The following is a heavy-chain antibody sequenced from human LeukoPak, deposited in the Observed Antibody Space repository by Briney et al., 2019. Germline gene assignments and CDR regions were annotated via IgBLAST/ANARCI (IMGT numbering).Heavy chain of an antibody. CDR1: GGSISSGGYY. CDR3: ARDYCSSTSCYNAFDI. D-gene: IGHD2-2*01. V-gene: IGHV4-30-2*01. CDR2: IYHSGST. Sequence: SQTLSLTCTVSGGSISSGGYYWSWIRQPPGKDLEWIGYIYHSGSTYYNPSLKSRVTVSVDRSKNQFSLKLNSVSAADTAVYYCARDYCSSTSCYNAFDIWGQGTMVTVSS. J-gene: IGHJ3*02.